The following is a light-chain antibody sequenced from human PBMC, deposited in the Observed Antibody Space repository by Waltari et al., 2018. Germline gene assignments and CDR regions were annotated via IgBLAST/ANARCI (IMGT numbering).Light chain of an antibody. CDR2: GKE. CDR1: SLRTSY. CDR3: CSYAGSITFWV. V-gene: IGLV3-19*01. Sequence: SSELTQGPDVSVALGQTVKITCQGDSLRTSYASWYQVKPGQAPVLVLFGKEKRPSGVPDRFSASKSDNTASLTISGLQAEDEADYYCCSYAGSITFWVFGGGTKLTVL. J-gene: IGLJ3*02.